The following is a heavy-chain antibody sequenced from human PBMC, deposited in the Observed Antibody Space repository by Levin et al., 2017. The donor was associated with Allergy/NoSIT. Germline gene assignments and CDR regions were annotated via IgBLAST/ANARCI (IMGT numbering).Heavy chain of an antibody. J-gene: IGHJ6*02. V-gene: IGHV3-48*03. D-gene: IGHD6-19*01. CDR1: GFPFSSYE. CDR2: MSSSGTTI. CDR3: ARETIAVAGIGYYYYGMDV. Sequence: LSLTCAASGFPFSSYEMNWVRQAPGKGLEWVSYMSSSGTTIYYADSVKGRFTVSRDNAKNSLFLQMSSLRAEDTAVYYCARETIAVAGIGYYYYGMDVWGQGTTVTVSS.